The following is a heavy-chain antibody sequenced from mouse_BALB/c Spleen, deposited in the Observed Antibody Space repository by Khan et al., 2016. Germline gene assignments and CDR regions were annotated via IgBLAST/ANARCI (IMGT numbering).Heavy chain of an antibody. V-gene: IGHV3-8*02. D-gene: IGHD1-2*01. CDR2: ISYRGST. CDR3: ARGITTAPYAMDY. J-gene: IGHJ4*01. Sequence: EVQLQESGPSLVKPSQTLSLTCSVTGDSITSGYWHWIRKFPGNKLEYMGYISYRGSTSYNPSLKSGISTTRDTAKNQYYLQLNSVTTEDTATYYCARGITTAPYAMDYWGQGTSVTVSS. CDR1: GDSITSGY.